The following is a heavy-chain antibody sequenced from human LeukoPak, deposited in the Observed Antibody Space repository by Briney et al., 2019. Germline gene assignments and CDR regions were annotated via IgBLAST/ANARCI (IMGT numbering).Heavy chain of an antibody. J-gene: IGHJ6*03. D-gene: IGHD6-19*01. CDR3: ARDSAWQWLAEDYYYYYMDV. CDR2: IRYDGSNK. V-gene: IGHV3-30*02. Sequence: GGSLRLSCAASGFTFSSYDMHWVRQAPGKGLEWVAFIRYDGSNKYYADSVKGRFTISRDNSKNTLYLQMNSLRAEDTAVYYCARDSAWQWLAEDYYYYYMDVWGKGTTVTVSS. CDR1: GFTFSSYD.